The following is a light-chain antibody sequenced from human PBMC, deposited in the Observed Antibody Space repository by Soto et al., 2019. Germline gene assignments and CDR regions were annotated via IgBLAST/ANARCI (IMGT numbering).Light chain of an antibody. CDR2: EVS. CDR1: TSDIGTYNY. V-gene: IGLV2-14*01. J-gene: IGLJ2*01. CDR3: SSYSSTGTLVL. Sequence: QSALTQPASVSGSPGQSITISCTGTTSDIGTYNYVSWYQQHPGKAPKFVIYEVSKRPSGVPNRFSGSKSGNTASLTISGLQSEDEADYYCSSYSSTGTLVLFGGGTKLTVL.